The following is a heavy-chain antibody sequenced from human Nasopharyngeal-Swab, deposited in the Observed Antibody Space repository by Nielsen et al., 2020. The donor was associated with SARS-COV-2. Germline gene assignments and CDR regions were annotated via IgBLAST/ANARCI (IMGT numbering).Heavy chain of an antibody. CDR3: ARGPPRSITIFGVVIDSSYYGMDV. CDR2: IIAIFVTA. J-gene: IGHJ6*02. D-gene: IGHD3-3*01. Sequence: SSVKVSCKAPGGTFSSYAISWVRQAPGQGLEWMGGIIAIFVTANAALKFQGRVTITADISTSTAYMELSSLRSEDTAVYYCARGPPRSITIFGVVIDSSYYGMDVWGQGTTVTVSS. CDR1: GGTFSSYA. V-gene: IGHV1-69*06.